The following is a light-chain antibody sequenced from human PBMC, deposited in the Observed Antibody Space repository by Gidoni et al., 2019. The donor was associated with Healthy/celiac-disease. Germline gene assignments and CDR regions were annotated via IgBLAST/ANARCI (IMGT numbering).Light chain of an antibody. V-gene: IGKV3-11*01. CDR3: QQRSNLLT. Sequence: EIVLTQSPATLSLSPGERATLSCRASQSVSSYLAWYQQKPGQAPRLLIYDASNRATGIPARCSGSGSGTDFTLTISSLEPEDFAVYYCQQRSNLLTFXGXTKVEIK. J-gene: IGKJ4*01. CDR2: DAS. CDR1: QSVSSY.